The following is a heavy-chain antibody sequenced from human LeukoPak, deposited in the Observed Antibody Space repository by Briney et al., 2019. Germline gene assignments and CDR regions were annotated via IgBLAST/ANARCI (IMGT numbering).Heavy chain of an antibody. D-gene: IGHD1-26*01. CDR2: ISGWSSNYI. CDR3: ARVVGFGDYYYYYYMDV. CDR1: GFNFSSHS. Sequence: EGSLRLSCTVSGFNFSSHSMSWVRQAPGKGLERISSISGWSSNYIYYAESVKGRFTISRDNARNLMYLQMNSLRAEDTALYFCARVVGFGDYYYYYYMDVWGKGTTVIVSS. V-gene: IGHV3-21*01. J-gene: IGHJ6*03.